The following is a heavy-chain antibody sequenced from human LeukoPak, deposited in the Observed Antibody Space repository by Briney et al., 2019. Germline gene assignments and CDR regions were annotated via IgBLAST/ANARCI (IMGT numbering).Heavy chain of an antibody. J-gene: IGHJ4*02. CDR1: GFTSGIYA. D-gene: IGHD3-22*01. CDR3: AKAMTKGPPFDY. V-gene: IGHV3-23*01. Sequence: GGSLRLSCAASGFTSGIYAVSWVRQAPGKGLEWVSATSDSGGSIYYADSVKGRFTISRDNSKNTLYLQMNSLRAEDTAVYYCAKAMTKGPPFDYWGQGTLVTVSS. CDR2: TSDSGGSI.